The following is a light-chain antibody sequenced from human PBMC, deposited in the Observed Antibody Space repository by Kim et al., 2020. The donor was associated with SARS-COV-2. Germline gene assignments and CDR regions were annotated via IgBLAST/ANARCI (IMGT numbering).Light chain of an antibody. CDR1: QGISSY. Sequence: SASVGDRVTLPGQASQGISSYFSCYQQNPGNAPKLLIYAASTVQSEVPSRCSGSGSGSDFTLTISSLQPEDFATYYCQQLNTPITFGQGTRLEIK. J-gene: IGKJ5*01. CDR2: AAS. V-gene: IGKV1-9*01. CDR3: QQLNTPIT.